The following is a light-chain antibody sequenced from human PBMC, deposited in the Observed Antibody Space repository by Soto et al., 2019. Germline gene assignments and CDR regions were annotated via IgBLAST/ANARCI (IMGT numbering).Light chain of an antibody. CDR3: GADHGSGNNFIVV. CDR2: VGTGGIVG. V-gene: IGLV9-49*03. CDR1: SGYSDYK. J-gene: IGLJ2*01. Sequence: QSVLTQPPSASASLGASVTLTCTLSSGYSDYKVDWYQQRPGKGPRFVMRVGTGGIVGSKGDGIPVRFSVLGSGLNRYLTINNIQEEDESDYHCGADHGSGNNFIVVFGGGTKVTVL.